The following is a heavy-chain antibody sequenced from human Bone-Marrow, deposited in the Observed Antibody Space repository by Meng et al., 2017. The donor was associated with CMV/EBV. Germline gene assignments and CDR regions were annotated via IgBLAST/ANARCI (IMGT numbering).Heavy chain of an antibody. CDR3: ARQRSGYCSGTSCYDPYYFDF. D-gene: IGHD2-2*03. Sequence: SETLSLTCAVYGGSFSGYYWSWIRQPPGKGLEWIGEINHSGSTNYNPSLKSRVTISVDTSKNQFSLRLSSATAADTAVYFCARQRSGYCSGTSCYDPYYFDFWGQGTTVTVSS. CDR2: INHSGST. V-gene: IGHV4-34*01. J-gene: IGHJ4*03. CDR1: GGSFSGYY.